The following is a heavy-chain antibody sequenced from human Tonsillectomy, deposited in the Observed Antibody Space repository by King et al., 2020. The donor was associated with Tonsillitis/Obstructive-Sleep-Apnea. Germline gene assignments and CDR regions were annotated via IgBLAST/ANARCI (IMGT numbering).Heavy chain of an antibody. CDR1: GFTFSTYS. Sequence: VQLVESGGGSVQPGGSLRLSCAASGFTFSTYSMNLVRQAPGKGLEWGSYIGGGGDTTYYADSVKGRFTISRDNAKNSLYLQMNTLRDEDTAVYYCARDSQYAFDIWGQGTMVTVSS. D-gene: IGHD5-24*01. CDR2: IGGGGDTT. J-gene: IGHJ3*02. V-gene: IGHV3-48*02. CDR3: ARDSQYAFDI.